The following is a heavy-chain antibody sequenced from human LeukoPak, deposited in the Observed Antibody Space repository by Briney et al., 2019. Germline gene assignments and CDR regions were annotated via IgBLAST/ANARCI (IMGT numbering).Heavy chain of an antibody. V-gene: IGHV3-21*01. CDR3: ARTGGSLGYYYYMDV. CDR1: GFTFSSYS. Sequence: PGGSLRLSCAASGFTFSSYSMNWVRQAPGKGLEWVSSISSSSSYMYYADSVKGRFTISRDKAKNALYLQMNSLRAEDTAVYYCARTGGSLGYYYYMDVWGKGTTVTVSS. J-gene: IGHJ6*03. CDR2: ISSSSSYM. D-gene: IGHD2-15*01.